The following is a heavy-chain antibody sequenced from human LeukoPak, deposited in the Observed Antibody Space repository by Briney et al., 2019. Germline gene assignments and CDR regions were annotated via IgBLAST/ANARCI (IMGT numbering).Heavy chain of an antibody. J-gene: IGHJ4*02. CDR3: ATSGRSPG. D-gene: IGHD1-26*01. V-gene: IGHV3-7*05. CDR1: GFTFSDYW. Sequence: GGSLRLSCAASGFTFSDYWMNWVRRAPGKGLEWVATIKEDGSEKYYVDSVKGRFSISRDNAKNSLYLQMNSLRAEDTAVYSCATSGRSPGWGQGTLVTVSS. CDR2: IKEDGSEK.